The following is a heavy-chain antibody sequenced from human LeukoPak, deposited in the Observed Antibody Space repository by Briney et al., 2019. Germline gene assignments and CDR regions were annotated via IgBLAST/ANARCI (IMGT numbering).Heavy chain of an antibody. V-gene: IGHV1-24*01. D-gene: IGHD3-10*01. CDR3: ATSGYYGSGSYLYWYFDL. CDR2: FDPEDGET. J-gene: IGHJ2*01. CDR1: GYTLTDLS. Sequence: ASVKVSCKVSGYTLTDLSMHWVRQAPGKGLEWMGGFDPEDGETIYAQKFQGRVTMTEDTSTDTAYMELSSLRSEDTAVYYCATSGYYGSGSYLYWYFDLWGRGTLVTVSS.